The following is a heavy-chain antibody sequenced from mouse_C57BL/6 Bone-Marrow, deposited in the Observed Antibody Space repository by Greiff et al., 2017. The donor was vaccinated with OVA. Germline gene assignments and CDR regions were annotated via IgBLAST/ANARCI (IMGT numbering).Heavy chain of an antibody. CDR2: ISPRLFTT. CDR3: ARGTPSTVVNY. CDR1: GYTFTSYG. D-gene: IGHD1-1*01. Sequence: QVQLQQSGAELARPGASVKLSCKASGYTFTSYGISWVKQRTGQGLEFIFYISPRLFTTSYNEKFKGKATLTADTSSSTAYMELRSLTSEDSAVYFCARGTPSTVVNYWGQGTTLTVSS. V-gene: IGHV1-81*01. J-gene: IGHJ2*01.